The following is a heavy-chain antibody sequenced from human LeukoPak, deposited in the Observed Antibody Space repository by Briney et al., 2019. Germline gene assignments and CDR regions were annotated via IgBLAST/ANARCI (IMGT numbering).Heavy chain of an antibody. Sequence: GGSLRLSCAASGFTFSSYSMNWVRQAPGKGLEWVSSISSSSSYIYYADSVKGRFTISRDNSKNTLYLQMNSLRAEDTAVYYCAKVRPYCSSTSCQPYYFDYWGQGTLVTVSS. V-gene: IGHV3-21*04. CDR1: GFTFSSYS. CDR3: AKVRPYCSSTSCQPYYFDY. D-gene: IGHD2-2*01. J-gene: IGHJ4*02. CDR2: ISSSSSYI.